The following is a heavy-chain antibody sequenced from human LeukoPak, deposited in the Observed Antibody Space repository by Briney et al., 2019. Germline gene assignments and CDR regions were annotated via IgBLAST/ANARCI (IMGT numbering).Heavy chain of an antibody. J-gene: IGHJ4*02. D-gene: IGHD1-26*01. Sequence: SQTLSLTCVISGDIISSTSFAWNWITQSPSRGLEWLARTGYRSKLYNDYAESVKSRITINPDTSKNQVSLQLNSVTPEDTAVYYCARDHLWAFDFWGQGSLVIVSS. CDR2: TGYRSKLYN. CDR3: ARDHLWAFDF. V-gene: IGHV6-1*01. CDR1: GDIISSTSFA.